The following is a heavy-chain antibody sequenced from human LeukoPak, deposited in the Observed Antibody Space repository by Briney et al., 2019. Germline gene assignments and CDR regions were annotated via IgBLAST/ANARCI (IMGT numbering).Heavy chain of an antibody. CDR3: ARQHCGSATCHFDY. CDR2: IYPGDSET. J-gene: IGHJ4*02. D-gene: IGHD2-2*01. V-gene: IGHV5-51*01. CDR1: GNSFTDYW. Sequence: GESLKISCKGSGNSFTDYWIAWVRQMPGQGLEWMGIIYPGDSETRYRPSFQGQVTISADKSISTAYLQWSSLKASDTAIYYCARQHCGSATCHFDYWGQGALVTVSS.